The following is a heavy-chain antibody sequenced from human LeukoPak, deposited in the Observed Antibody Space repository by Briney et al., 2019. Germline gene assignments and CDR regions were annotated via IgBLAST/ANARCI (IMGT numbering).Heavy chain of an antibody. CDR2: ISSNGGST. Sequence: PGGSLRLSCSASGFTFSNYAMHWVRQAPGKGLEYVSAISSNGGSTYYADSVKGRFTISRDNSKNTLYLQMSSLRAEDTAVYYCVAHCSSTSCKENWGQGTLVTVSS. CDR3: VAHCSSTSCKEN. V-gene: IGHV3-64D*06. J-gene: IGHJ4*02. D-gene: IGHD2-2*01. CDR1: GFTFSNYA.